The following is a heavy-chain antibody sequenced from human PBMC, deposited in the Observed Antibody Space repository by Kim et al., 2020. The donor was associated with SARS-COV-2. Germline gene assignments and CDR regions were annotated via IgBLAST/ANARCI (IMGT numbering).Heavy chain of an antibody. V-gene: IGHV3-9*01. Sequence: GGSLRLSCAVSGFTFKEYAMHWVRQAPGKGLEWVSGISWNSDHIAYGDSVRGRFTISRDNIKNSLYLQINSVRPEDTALYYCARDIRYYGSGRGGMDVWGQGTTVTVSS. D-gene: IGHD3-10*01. J-gene: IGHJ6*02. CDR3: ARDIRYYGSGRGGMDV. CDR1: GFTFKEYA. CDR2: ISWNSDHI.